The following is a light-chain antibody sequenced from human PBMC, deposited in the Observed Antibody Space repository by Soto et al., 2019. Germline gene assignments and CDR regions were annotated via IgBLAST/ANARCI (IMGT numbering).Light chain of an antibody. CDR2: DAS. CDR3: QQYENLPT. V-gene: IGKV1-33*01. Sequence: DIQMTQSPSSLSASVGDRVTITCQASQNINNYLNWYQQKPGRAPKLLIYDASNLEAGVPSRFRGSGSGTDFPFTISPLQPEDIATYYCQQYENLPTFGQGTRLEIK. J-gene: IGKJ5*01. CDR1: QNINNY.